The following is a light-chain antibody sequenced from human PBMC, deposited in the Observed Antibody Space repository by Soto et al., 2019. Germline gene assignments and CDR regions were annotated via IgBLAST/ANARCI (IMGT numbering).Light chain of an antibody. CDR1: QSVSNN. CDR3: QQYNIWPWT. J-gene: IGKJ1*01. Sequence: EIVLTQSPGTLSLSPGERATLSCRASQSVSNNYLAWYQQKPGQAPRLLIYGASSRATGIPDRFSGSGSGTEFTLTISSLQSEDFAVYFCQQYNIWPWTFGQGTKVDIK. V-gene: IGKV3D-15*01. CDR2: GAS.